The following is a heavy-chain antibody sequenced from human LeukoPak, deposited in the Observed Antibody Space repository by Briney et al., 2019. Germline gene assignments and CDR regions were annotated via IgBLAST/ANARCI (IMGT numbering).Heavy chain of an antibody. CDR3: ARDQPRRWLDP. CDR1: GYTFTTYG. V-gene: IGHV1-18*01. D-gene: IGHD1-14*01. Sequence: XSVKVSCKASGYTFTTYGISWVRQAPGQGLEWMGWISAYNGKTNYAQMLQGRVTVTTDTSTSTAYMELRSLRSDDTAVYYCARDQPRRWLDPWGQGTLVTVSS. CDR2: ISAYNGKT. J-gene: IGHJ5*02.